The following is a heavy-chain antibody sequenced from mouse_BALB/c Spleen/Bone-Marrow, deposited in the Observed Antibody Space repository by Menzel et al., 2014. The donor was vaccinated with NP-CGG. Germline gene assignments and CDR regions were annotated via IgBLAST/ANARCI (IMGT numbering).Heavy chain of an antibody. CDR2: ISYSGST. V-gene: IGHV3-2*02. Sequence: VQLQQSGPGLVKPSQSLSLTCTVTGYSITSDYAWNWIRQFPGNKLEWMGYISYSGSTSYSPSLKSRISITQDTSKNQFFLQLNSVTTEDTATYYCARWGGYYAMDYWGQGTSVTVSS. D-gene: IGHD1-1*02. CDR3: ARWGGYYAMDY. CDR1: GYSITSDYA. J-gene: IGHJ4*01.